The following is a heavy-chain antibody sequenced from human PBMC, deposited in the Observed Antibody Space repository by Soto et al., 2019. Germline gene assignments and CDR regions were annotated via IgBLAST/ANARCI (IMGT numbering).Heavy chain of an antibody. J-gene: IGHJ4*02. Sequence: QVLLQESGPGLVQPSGTLSLSCVVSGVSIRSNYYWGWVRQPPGKGLEWLGDMSHIGSVNYNPSLMCRVTISMCMSQNQFSLKLNSVTAVDTAVYYCARSFGWYAIDYWGQGTLVIVSS. CDR2: MSHIGSV. D-gene: IGHD6-19*01. CDR3: ARSFGWYAIDY. CDR1: GVSIRSNYY. V-gene: IGHV4-4*02.